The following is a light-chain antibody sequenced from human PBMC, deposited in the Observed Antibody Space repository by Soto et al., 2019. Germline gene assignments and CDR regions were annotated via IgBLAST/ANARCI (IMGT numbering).Light chain of an antibody. CDR2: GAS. J-gene: IGKJ1*01. V-gene: IGKV3-20*01. Sequence: EMVLTQSPGTLSLSPGERATLSCRASQSISSTYLTWYQQRPGQAPRLLIYGASTRATGIPDRFSGSGSGTDFTLTINRLEPEDFAVYYCQPYGSSLWTFGQGTKVDIK. CDR1: QSISSTY. CDR3: QPYGSSLWT.